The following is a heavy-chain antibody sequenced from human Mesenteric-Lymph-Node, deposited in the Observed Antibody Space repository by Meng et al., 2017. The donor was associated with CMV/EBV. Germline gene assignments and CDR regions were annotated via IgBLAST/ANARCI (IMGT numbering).Heavy chain of an antibody. V-gene: IGHV4-61*01. Sequence: SETLSLTCTVSGGSISSSSYYWGWIRQPPGKGLEWIGYIYYSGSTNYNPSLKSRVTISVDTSKNQFSLKLSSVTAADTAVYYCARDTSSGSAFDIWGQGTMVTVSS. CDR3: ARDTSSGSAFDI. CDR1: GGSISSSSYY. CDR2: IYYSGST. J-gene: IGHJ3*02. D-gene: IGHD1-1*01.